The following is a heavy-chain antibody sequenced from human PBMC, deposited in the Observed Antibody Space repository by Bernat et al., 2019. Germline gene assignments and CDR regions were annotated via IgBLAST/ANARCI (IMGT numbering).Heavy chain of an antibody. V-gene: IGHV4-39*01. CDR2: IFHSGRT. J-gene: IGHJ2*01. CDR1: GGSINSSTYY. D-gene: IGHD3-22*01. Sequence: QLQLQESGPGLVKPSETLSLTCTVSGGSINSSTYYWGWIRQPPGKGLQWIGTIFHSGRTYYKPSLKSRVTMSVDTSKNQFSLKLGSVTAADTAVYYCARLGYYYESSGSLRYFDLWGRGTLVTVSS. CDR3: ARLGYYYESSGSLRYFDL.